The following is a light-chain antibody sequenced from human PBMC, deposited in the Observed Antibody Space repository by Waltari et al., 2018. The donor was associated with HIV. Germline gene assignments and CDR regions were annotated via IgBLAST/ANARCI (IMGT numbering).Light chain of an antibody. Sequence: QSALTQPASVSGSPGQSITISCTGTSRAVGAYNLVSWYQQNPGTAPKLMIFEVTKRPSGVSDRFSGSRSGNTASLTISGLQAEDEGDYHCCSYTGTGVVFGGGTKLTVL. J-gene: IGLJ2*01. CDR2: EVT. V-gene: IGLV2-23*02. CDR3: CSYTGTGVV. CDR1: SRAVGAYNL.